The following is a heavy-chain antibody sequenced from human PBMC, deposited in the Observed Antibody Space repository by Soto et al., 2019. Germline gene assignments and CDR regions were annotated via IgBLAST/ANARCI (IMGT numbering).Heavy chain of an antibody. J-gene: IGHJ6*02. CDR2: ISAYNGNT. Sequence: QVQLVQSGAEVKKPGASVKVSCKASGYTFTSYGISWVRQAPGQGLEWMGWISAYNGNTNYAQKLQGRVTMTTDTSTSTAYMELRSLRSDDTAVYYCARDWNYDILTGYYPPLYYDYYGMDVWGQGTTFTVSS. V-gene: IGHV1-18*04. D-gene: IGHD3-9*01. CDR1: GYTFTSYG. CDR3: ARDWNYDILTGYYPPLYYDYYGMDV.